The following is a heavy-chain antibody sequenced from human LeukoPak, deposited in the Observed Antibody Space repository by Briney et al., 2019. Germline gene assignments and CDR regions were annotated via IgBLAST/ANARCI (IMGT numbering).Heavy chain of an antibody. CDR1: GYNFTSYY. Sequence: ASVKVSCKASGYNFTSYYMHWVRQAPGHGLEWMGIINPSGGSTSYTQKFQGRVTMTRDTSTSTVYMELSSLRSEDTAVYYCAGTSYDSSGYFDYWGQGTLVTVSS. CDR3: AGTSYDSSGYFDY. D-gene: IGHD3-22*01. CDR2: INPSGGST. J-gene: IGHJ4*02. V-gene: IGHV1-46*01.